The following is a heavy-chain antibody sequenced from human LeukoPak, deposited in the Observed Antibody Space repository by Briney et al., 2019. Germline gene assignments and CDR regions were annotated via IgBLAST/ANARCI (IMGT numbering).Heavy chain of an antibody. V-gene: IGHV1-18*01. J-gene: IGHJ6*02. CDR1: GYTFTDFG. Sequence: ASVKVSCKASGYTFTDFGISWVRQAPGQGLEWMAWISAYNGNTKSAQRFQGRVTMTTDTSTSTAYMELRSLRSDDTAVYYCAREIPRWTDYYYYYGMDVWGQGTTVTVSS. D-gene: IGHD2-21*01. CDR3: AREIPRWTDYYYYYGMDV. CDR2: ISAYNGNT.